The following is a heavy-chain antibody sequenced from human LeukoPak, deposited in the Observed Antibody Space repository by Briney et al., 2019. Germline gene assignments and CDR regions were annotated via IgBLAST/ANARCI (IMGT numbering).Heavy chain of an antibody. J-gene: IGHJ4*02. CDR1: GFTFSRYW. CDR3: TRIGCAGGNCPKAGRALGGY. D-gene: IGHD2-21*01. CDR2: IRSDGSTT. V-gene: IGHV3-74*01. Sequence: GGSLRLSCAASGFTFSRYWMHWVRQAPGKGLVWVSCIRSDGSTTSIADSAKGRFTISRDNAKNTVYLQMNSLRAEDTAVYYCTRIGCAGGNCPKAGRALGGYWGQGILVTVSS.